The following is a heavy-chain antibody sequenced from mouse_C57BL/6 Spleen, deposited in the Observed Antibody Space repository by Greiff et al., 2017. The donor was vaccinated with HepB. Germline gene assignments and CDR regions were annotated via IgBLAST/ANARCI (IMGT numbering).Heavy chain of an antibody. V-gene: IGHV5-17*01. CDR3: ARQGNDLFAY. D-gene: IGHD2-2*01. CDR1: GFTFSDYG. Sequence: EVQLVESGGGLVKPGGSLKLSCAASGFTFSDYGMHWVRQAPEKGLEWVAYISSGSSTNYYADTVKGRFTISKDNAKNTLFLQMTSLRYEDTAMYYGARQGNDLFAYWGQGTLVTVSA. CDR2: ISSGSSTN. J-gene: IGHJ3*01.